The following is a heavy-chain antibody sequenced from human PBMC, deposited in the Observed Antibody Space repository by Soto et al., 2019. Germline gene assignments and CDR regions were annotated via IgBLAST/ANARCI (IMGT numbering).Heavy chain of an antibody. Sequence: EVQLVESGGGLVQPGASLRLSCAASRFTFRSYWMNWVRQAPGKGLEWVANINQDGSEINYVDSVKGRFTISRDNAKNSLYLEMNSLRAEDTAVYYCARVVVNYDILAGFSDYWGQGTLVTVSS. D-gene: IGHD3-9*01. CDR1: RFTFRSYW. J-gene: IGHJ4*02. CDR3: ARVVVNYDILAGFSDY. CDR2: INQDGSEI. V-gene: IGHV3-7*01.